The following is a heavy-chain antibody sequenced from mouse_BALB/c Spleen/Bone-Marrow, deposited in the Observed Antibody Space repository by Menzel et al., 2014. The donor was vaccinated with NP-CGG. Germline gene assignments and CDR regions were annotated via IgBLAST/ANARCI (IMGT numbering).Heavy chain of an antibody. J-gene: IGHJ3*01. D-gene: IGHD2-2*01. CDR1: GYTFTSYW. CDR2: INPSNGRA. V-gene: IGHV1S81*02. CDR3: ARAGGYDGFAY. Sequence: VQVVESGPELVRPGASVKMSCKASGYTFTSYWMHWVKQRPGQGLEWIGEINPSNGRADYNEKFRSKATLTVDRSSSTAYMQLSSLTSEDSAVYYCARAGGYDGFAYWGQGTLVTVSA.